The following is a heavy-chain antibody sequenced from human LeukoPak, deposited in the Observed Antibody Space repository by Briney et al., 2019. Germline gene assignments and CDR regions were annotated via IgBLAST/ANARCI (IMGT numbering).Heavy chain of an antibody. V-gene: IGHV3-23*01. J-gene: IGHJ4*02. Sequence: GGSLRLSCAASGFTFSSYAMSWVRQAPGKGLEWVSAISGSGGSTYYADSVKGRFTISRDNSKNTLYLQMNSLRAEDTAVYYCAKDLPPRSSGYYEGDYWGQGTLVTVSS. CDR1: GFTFSSYA. CDR2: ISGSGGST. D-gene: IGHD3-22*01. CDR3: AKDLPPRSSGYYEGDY.